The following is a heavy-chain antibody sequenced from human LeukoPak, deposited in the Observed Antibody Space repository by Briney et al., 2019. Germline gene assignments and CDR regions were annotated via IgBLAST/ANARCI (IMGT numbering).Heavy chain of an antibody. V-gene: IGHV3-23*01. CDR3: AGGAGVYYYGMDV. CDR2: ISGGGSST. Sequence: GGSLSLSCAASGFTFSNYGLSWVRQAPGKGLERGSAISGGGSSTYYADSVKGRFTISRDNSKNTLFLQMNTLRADDSAVYYCAGGAGVYYYGMDVWGQGTSVTVSS. CDR1: GFTFSNYG. J-gene: IGHJ6*02.